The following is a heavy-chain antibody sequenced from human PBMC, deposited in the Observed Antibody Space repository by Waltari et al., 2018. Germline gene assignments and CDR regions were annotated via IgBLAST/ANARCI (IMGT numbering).Heavy chain of an antibody. CDR3: ARGEGAFDI. J-gene: IGHJ3*02. CDR1: GFTFSSYS. D-gene: IGHD1-26*01. Sequence: EVQLVESVGGLVQPAGSLRLSCAASGFTFSSYSMNWVRQAPGKGLEWVSYISSSSSTKPYADSVKGRFTISRDNAKNLLYLQMNSLRAEDTAGYYCARGEGAFDIWGQGTMVTVSS. V-gene: IGHV3-48*04. CDR2: ISSSSSTK.